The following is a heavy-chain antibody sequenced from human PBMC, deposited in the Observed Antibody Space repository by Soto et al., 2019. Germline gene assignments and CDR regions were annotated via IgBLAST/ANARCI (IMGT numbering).Heavy chain of an antibody. Sequence: SETLSLTCTVSGGSISSYYWSWIRQPPGKGLEWIGYIYYSGSTNYNPSLKSRVTISVDTSKNQFSRKLSSVTAADTAVYYCARVLVTEDPVRGVITDAFDIWGQGTMVTVSS. CDR3: ARVLVTEDPVRGVITDAFDI. V-gene: IGHV4-59*01. CDR2: IYYSGST. J-gene: IGHJ3*02. CDR1: GGSISSYY. D-gene: IGHD3-10*01.